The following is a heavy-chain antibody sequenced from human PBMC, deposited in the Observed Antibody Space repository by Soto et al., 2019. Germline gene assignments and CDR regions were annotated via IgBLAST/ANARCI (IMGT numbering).Heavy chain of an antibody. Sequence: GGSLRLSCVASGFSFSSYTTNWVRQAPGKGLEWVSGVSGNGGNTYYADSVKGRFSISRDNSKNTLYLQLNSLRAEDTAIYYCAKDRMGASGWFDPWGQGTPVTVSS. CDR3: AKDRMGASGWFDP. J-gene: IGHJ5*02. CDR1: GFSFSSYT. D-gene: IGHD1-26*01. V-gene: IGHV3-23*01. CDR2: VSGNGGNT.